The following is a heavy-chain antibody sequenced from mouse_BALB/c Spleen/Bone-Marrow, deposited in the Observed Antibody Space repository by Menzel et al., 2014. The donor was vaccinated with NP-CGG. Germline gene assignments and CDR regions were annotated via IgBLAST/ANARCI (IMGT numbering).Heavy chain of an antibody. J-gene: IGHJ3*01. CDR3: ATYYRYDRRFAY. D-gene: IGHD2-14*01. CDR1: GFNIKDTY. Sequence: VQLQQSGAELVKPGASVKLSCTASGFNIKDTYMHWVKQRPAQGLEWIGRIDPANGNTKYDPKFQGKATITADTSSNTAYLQLSSLTSEDTAVYYCATYYRYDRRFAYWGQGTLVTVSA. V-gene: IGHV14-3*02. CDR2: IDPANGNT.